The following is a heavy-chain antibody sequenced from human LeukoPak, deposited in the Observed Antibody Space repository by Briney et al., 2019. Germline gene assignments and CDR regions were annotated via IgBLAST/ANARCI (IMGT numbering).Heavy chain of an antibody. Sequence: SETLSLTCTVSGGSISSSSYYWGWIRQPPGKGLEWIGSIYYSGSTYSNPSLQSRVTISLDTSKNQFSLKLNSVTAADTAVYYCASFYCSGGSCYQYYSYYYMDVCGKGTTVTISS. J-gene: IGHJ6*03. D-gene: IGHD2-15*01. CDR3: ASFYCSGGSCYQYYSYYYMDV. CDR1: GGSISSSSYY. CDR2: IYYSGST. V-gene: IGHV4-39*01.